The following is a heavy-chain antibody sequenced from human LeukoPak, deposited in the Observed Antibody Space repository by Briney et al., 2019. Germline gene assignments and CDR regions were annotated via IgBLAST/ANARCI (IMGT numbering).Heavy chain of an antibody. D-gene: IGHD2-2*01. CDR3: AGDHTGYCSSTSCYAPFDY. J-gene: IGHJ4*02. CDR2: ISAYNGNT. CDR1: GYTFTSYG. V-gene: IGHV1-18*01. Sequence: ASVKVSCKASGYTFTSYGISWVRQAPGQGLEWMGWISAYNGNTNYAQKLQGRVTMTTDTSTSTAYMELRSLRSDDTAVYYCAGDHTGYCSSTSCYAPFDYWGQGTLVTVSS.